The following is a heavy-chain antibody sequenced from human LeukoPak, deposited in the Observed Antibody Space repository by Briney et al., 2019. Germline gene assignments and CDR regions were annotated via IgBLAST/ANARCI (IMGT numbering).Heavy chain of an antibody. CDR2: MNPNSGNT. Sequence: ASAKVSCKASGYTFTSYDINWVRQATGQGLEWMGWMNPNSGNTGYAQKFQGRVTMTRNTSISTAYMELSSLRSEDTAVYYCARGRIGDYDFWSGYYLWYFDLWGRGTLVTVSS. J-gene: IGHJ2*01. CDR3: ARGRIGDYDFWSGYYLWYFDL. V-gene: IGHV1-8*01. D-gene: IGHD3-3*01. CDR1: GYTFTSYD.